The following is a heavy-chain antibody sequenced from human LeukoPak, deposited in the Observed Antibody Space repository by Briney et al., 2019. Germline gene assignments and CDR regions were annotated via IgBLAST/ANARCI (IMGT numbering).Heavy chain of an antibody. CDR3: AKDASNYFWYFDL. CDR1: GFIFSTYA. V-gene: IGHV3-23*01. CDR2: ISGSGDTT. D-gene: IGHD1-1*01. Sequence: PGGSLRLSCEGSGFIFSTYAVTWVRQAPGKGLEWVSGISGSGDTTYYADSVKGRFTISRDNSKNTLYLQMSSLRAEDTAVYYCAKDASNYFWYFDLWGRGTLVTVSS. J-gene: IGHJ2*01.